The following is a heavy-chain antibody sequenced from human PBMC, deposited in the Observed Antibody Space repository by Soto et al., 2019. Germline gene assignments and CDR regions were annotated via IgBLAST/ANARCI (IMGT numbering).Heavy chain of an antibody. CDR3: ARVLAAAGTCGNGFDP. CDR1: GGTFSSYT. V-gene: IGHV1-69*02. CDR2: IIPILGIA. Sequence: SVKVSCKASGGTFSSYTISWVRQAPGQGLEWMGRIIPILGIANYAQKFQGRVTITADKSTSTAYMELSSLRSEDTAVYYCARVLAAAGTCGNGFDPWGQATPVTVSS. D-gene: IGHD6-25*01. J-gene: IGHJ5*02.